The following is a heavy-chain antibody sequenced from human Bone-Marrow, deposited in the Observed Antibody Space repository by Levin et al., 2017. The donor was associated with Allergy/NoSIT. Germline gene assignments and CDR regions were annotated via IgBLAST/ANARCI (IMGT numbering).Heavy chain of an antibody. CDR2: IFYNGKT. D-gene: IGHD2-2*01. CDR1: GYSINTSYH. CDR3: ARDGGYQLLELLSCFDC. V-gene: IGHV4-38-2*02. Sequence: SETLSLTCAVSGYSINTSYHWGWFRQPPGKGLQWIGSIFYNGKTHYNPSLRSRVTISLDTSRNQFSLGLISVTAADTAVYFCARDGGYQLLELLSCFDCWGQGPRVTVSS. J-gene: IGHJ4*02.